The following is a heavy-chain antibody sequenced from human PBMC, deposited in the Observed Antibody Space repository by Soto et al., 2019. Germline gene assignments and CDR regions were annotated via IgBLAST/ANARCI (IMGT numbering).Heavy chain of an antibody. CDR3: ARDVVVVTAKRFDP. D-gene: IGHD2-21*02. Sequence: PGGSLRLSCAASGFTFSSHWMSWVRQAPGKGLEWVANIRYDGRDKYYADSVKGRFTISRDNAKISLYLQMNSLRAEDTAVYYCARDVVVVTAKRFDPWGQGTLVTVSS. V-gene: IGHV3-7*03. CDR2: IRYDGRDK. CDR1: GFTFSSHW. J-gene: IGHJ5*02.